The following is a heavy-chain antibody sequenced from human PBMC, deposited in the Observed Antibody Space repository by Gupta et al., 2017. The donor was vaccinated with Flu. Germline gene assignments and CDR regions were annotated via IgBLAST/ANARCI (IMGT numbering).Heavy chain of an antibody. D-gene: IGHD2-21*02. CDR2: IRGKLNSYAT. Sequence: EVQLVESGGGLVQPGGSLELSCATSGFSFSGSAVHWVRQASGKGLEWVGRIRGKLNSYATAYAASVKGRFSVSRDDSKNMAYLQMNSLKAEDTAIYYCTRLVEEPAVTSSFDYWGQGTLVTVSS. CDR1: GFSFSGSA. J-gene: IGHJ4*02. CDR3: TRLVEEPAVTSSFDY. V-gene: IGHV3-73*02.